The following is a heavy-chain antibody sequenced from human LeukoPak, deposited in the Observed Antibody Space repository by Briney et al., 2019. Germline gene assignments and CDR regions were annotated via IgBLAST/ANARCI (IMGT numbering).Heavy chain of an antibody. CDR3: ARDPYSGSYGNYYYYFMDV. V-gene: IGHV3-21*01. J-gene: IGHJ6*03. CDR1: GFTFSSYS. CDR2: ISSSSSYI. D-gene: IGHD1-26*01. Sequence: SGGSLRLSCAASGFTFSSYSMNWVRQAPGKGLECVSSISSSSSYIYYADSVKGRFTISRDNSKNTLSLQMNSLRAEDTAVYYCARDPYSGSYGNYYYYFMDVWGKGTTVTISS.